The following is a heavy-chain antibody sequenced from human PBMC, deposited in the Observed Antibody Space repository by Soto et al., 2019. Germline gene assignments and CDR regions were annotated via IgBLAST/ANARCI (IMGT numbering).Heavy chain of an antibody. V-gene: IGHV4-59*08. J-gene: IGHJ4*02. CDR3: ATFGYSYGYYFDY. D-gene: IGHD5-18*01. CDR2: IYYSGST. CDR1: GGSLSSFF. Sequence: SGTPFPPCTVSGGSLSSFFWGWVRPLPGKGLEWIGYIYYSGSTNYNPSLKSRVTISVDTSKNQFSLKLSSVTAADTAVYYCATFGYSYGYYFDYWGQGTLVTVSS.